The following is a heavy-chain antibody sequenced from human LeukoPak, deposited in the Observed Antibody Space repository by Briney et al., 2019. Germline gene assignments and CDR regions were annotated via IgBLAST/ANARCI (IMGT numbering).Heavy chain of an antibody. CDR3: AKGAEIDH. V-gene: IGHV3-23*01. CDR2: MTGPADTT. Sequence: GGALRLSCAASGFNFNNFAMSWVRQAPGKGPEWLSAMTGPADTTYYAESVKGRFIISRDYSKSMVYLQMNSLRVEDTAIYYCAKGAEIDHWGQGTLVTVSS. J-gene: IGHJ4*02. CDR1: GFNFNNFA.